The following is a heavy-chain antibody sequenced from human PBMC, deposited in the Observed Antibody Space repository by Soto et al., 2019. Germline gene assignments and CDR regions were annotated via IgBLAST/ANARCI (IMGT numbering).Heavy chain of an antibody. CDR1: GYTFTSYG. J-gene: IGHJ6*02. Sequence: ASVKVSCKASGYTFTSYGISWVRQAPGQGLEWMGWISAYNGNTNYAQKLQGRVTMTTDTSTSTAYMELRSLRSDDTAVYYCARDQDYYGSGSSLPLYYYGMDVWGHGTTVTVSS. D-gene: IGHD3-10*01. CDR3: ARDQDYYGSGSSLPLYYYGMDV. V-gene: IGHV1-18*01. CDR2: ISAYNGNT.